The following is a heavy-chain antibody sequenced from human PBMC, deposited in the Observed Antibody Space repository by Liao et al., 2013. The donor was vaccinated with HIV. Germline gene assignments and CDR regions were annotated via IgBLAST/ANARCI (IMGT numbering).Heavy chain of an antibody. Sequence: QLQLQESGSGLVKPSQTLSLTCAVSGGSISSGGDSWSWIRQPPGKGLEWIGYIYHSGTTYYNPSLKSRVTISVDTSKNQFSLKLSSVTAADTAVYYCASRVDYDSSGYYPNDAFDIWGQGTMVTVSS. J-gene: IGHJ3*02. CDR1: GGSISSGGDS. V-gene: IGHV4-30-2*01. D-gene: IGHD3-22*01. CDR3: ASRVDYDSSGYYPNDAFDI. CDR2: IYHSGTT.